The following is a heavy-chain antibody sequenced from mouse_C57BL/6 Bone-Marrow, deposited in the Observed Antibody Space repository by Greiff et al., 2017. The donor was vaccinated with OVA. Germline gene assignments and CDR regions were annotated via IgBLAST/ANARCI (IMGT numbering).Heavy chain of an antibody. CDR3: ANLASYYYGSSFYYFDY. CDR2: IDPANGNT. J-gene: IGHJ2*01. V-gene: IGHV14-3*01. Sequence: VQLKESVAELVRPGASVKLSCTASGFNIKNTYMHWVKQRPEQGLEWIGRIDPANGNTKYAPKFQGKATITADTASNTAYLQLSSLTSEDTAIYYCANLASYYYGSSFYYFDYWGQGTTLTVSS. CDR1: GFNIKNTY. D-gene: IGHD1-1*01.